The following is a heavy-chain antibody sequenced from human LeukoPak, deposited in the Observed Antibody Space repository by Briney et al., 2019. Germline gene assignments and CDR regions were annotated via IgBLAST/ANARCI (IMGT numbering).Heavy chain of an antibody. Sequence: GGALRLSCAASGFTLCSSGLSGVRQAPGEGRGWVSTICASGDNTYYADSVKGRFTISRDNSKKKLYLQMNSLRAEDTAVYYCAKGYYGSGTYGWFDPWGQGTLVTVSS. V-gene: IGHV3-23*01. D-gene: IGHD3-10*01. CDR2: ICASGDNT. J-gene: IGHJ5*02. CDR3: AKGYYGSGTYGWFDP. CDR1: GFTLCSSG.